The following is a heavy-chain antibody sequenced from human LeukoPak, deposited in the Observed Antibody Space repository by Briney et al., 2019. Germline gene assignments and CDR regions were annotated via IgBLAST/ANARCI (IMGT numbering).Heavy chain of an antibody. CDR2: IYHSGST. D-gene: IGHD6-13*01. V-gene: IGHV4-30-2*01. CDR1: GGSISSGGYS. CDR3: ARGPGIAAAGTLAYYYYGMDV. Sequence: PSETLSLTCAVSGGSISSGGYSWSWIRQPPVKGLEWIGYIYHSGSTYYNPSLKSRVTISVDRSKNQFSLKLSSVTAADTAVYYCARGPGIAAAGTLAYYYYGMDVWGQGTTVTVSS. J-gene: IGHJ6*02.